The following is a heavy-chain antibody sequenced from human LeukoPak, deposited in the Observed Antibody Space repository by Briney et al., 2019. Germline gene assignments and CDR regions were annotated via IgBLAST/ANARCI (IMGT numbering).Heavy chain of an antibody. CDR2: IYHSGST. Sequence: PSQTLSLTCTVSGGSISSGGYYWSWIRQPPGKGLEWIGYIYHSGSTYYNPSLKSRVTISVDRSKSQFSLKLSSVTAADTAVYYCARGWKYDNSGYFSGYWGQGTLVTVSS. CDR1: GGSISSGGYY. J-gene: IGHJ4*02. D-gene: IGHD3-22*01. V-gene: IGHV4-30-2*01. CDR3: ARGWKYDNSGYFSGY.